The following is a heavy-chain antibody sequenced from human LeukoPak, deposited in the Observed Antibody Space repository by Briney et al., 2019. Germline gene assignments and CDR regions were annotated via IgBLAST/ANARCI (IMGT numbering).Heavy chain of an antibody. Sequence: GGSLRLSCLASKFTFNNYAMTWVRQAPGTGLEWVAIISYDGSNKYYADSVKGRFTISRDNSKNTLYLQMNSLRAEDTAVYYCARARFGEFQLFDYWGQGTLVTVSS. CDR3: ARARFGEFQLFDY. CDR2: ISYDGSNK. J-gene: IGHJ4*02. CDR1: KFTFNNYA. V-gene: IGHV3-30*04. D-gene: IGHD3-10*01.